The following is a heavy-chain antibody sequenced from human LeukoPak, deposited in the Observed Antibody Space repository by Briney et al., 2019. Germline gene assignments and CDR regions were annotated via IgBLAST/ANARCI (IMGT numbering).Heavy chain of an antibody. J-gene: IGHJ4*02. Sequence: ASVKVSCKASGYIFSDYAIQWVRQAPGQGLEWMGWINAGNGKTKYSQKFQGRVTITRDTSASKAYMELSGLRSEDTAVYYCARARWTSTVTTYYLDYWGQGTLVTVSS. CDR2: INAGNGKT. D-gene: IGHD4-17*01. V-gene: IGHV1-3*01. CDR1: GYIFSDYA. CDR3: ARARWTSTVTTYYLDY.